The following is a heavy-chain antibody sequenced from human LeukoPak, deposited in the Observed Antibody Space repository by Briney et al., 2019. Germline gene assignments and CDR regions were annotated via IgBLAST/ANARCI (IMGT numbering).Heavy chain of an antibody. V-gene: IGHV1-8*02. D-gene: IGHD6-13*01. CDR3: ARGFSNTWSEYYYYYMDV. CDR2: MNPNSGNT. J-gene: IGHJ6*03. Sequence: ASVKVFCKASGYTFTSYDINWVRQATGQGLEWMGWMNPNSGNTGYAQKFQGRVTMTGNTSISTAYMELSSLRSEDTAVYYCARGFSNTWSEYYYYYMDVWGKGTTVTISS. CDR1: GYTFTSYD.